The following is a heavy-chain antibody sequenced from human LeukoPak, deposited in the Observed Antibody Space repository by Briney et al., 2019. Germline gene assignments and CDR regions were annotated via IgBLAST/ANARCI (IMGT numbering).Heavy chain of an antibody. CDR3: AKWDCSSTSCLSNYFDY. CDR1: GFTFSSYA. J-gene: IGHJ4*02. CDR2: VSGSGGST. V-gene: IGHV3-23*01. D-gene: IGHD2-2*01. Sequence: GGSLRLSCAASGFTFSSYAMSWVRQAPGKGLEWVSAVSGSGGSTYYADSVKGRFTISRDNSKNTLYLQMNSLRAEDTAVNYCAKWDCSSTSCLSNYFDYWGQGTLVTVSS.